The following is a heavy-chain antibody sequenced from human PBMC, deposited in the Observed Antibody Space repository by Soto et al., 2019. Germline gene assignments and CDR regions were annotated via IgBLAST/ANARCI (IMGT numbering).Heavy chain of an antibody. CDR1: GGSIRSYY. CDR2: IYYSGST. V-gene: IGHV4-59*01. Sequence: PSETLSLTCTVSGGSIRSYYWSWIWQPPGKGLEWIGYIYYSGSTNYNPSLKSRVTISVDTSKNQFSLKLSSVTAADTAVYYCARRWGPTFDYWGQGTLVTVSS. D-gene: IGHD1-26*01. J-gene: IGHJ4*02. CDR3: ARRWGPTFDY.